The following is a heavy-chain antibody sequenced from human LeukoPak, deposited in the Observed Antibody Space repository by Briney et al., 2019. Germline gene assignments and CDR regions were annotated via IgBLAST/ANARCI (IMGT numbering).Heavy chain of an antibody. V-gene: IGHV3-30*04. CDR2: ISYDGSNK. CDR1: GFTFSSYA. CDR3: ARRYYYDSSGYYSLHY. J-gene: IGHJ4*02. Sequence: GRSLRLSCAASGFTFSSYAMHWVRQAPGKGLEWVAVISYDGSNKYYADSAKGRFTISRDNSKNTLYLQMNSLRAEDTAVYYCARRYYYDSSGYYSLHYWGQGTLVTVSS. D-gene: IGHD3-22*01.